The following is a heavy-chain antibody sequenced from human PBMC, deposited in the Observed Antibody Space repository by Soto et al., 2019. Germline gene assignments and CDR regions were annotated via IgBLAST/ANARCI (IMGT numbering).Heavy chain of an antibody. CDR2: IGTAGDT. D-gene: IGHD2-2*01. Sequence: GESLKISCAASGFTFSSYDMHWVRQATGKGLEWVSAIGTAGDTYYPGSVKGRFTISRENAKNSLYLQMNSLRAEDTAVYYCARGMVVPATRGLYYYYYGMDVWGQGTTVTVSS. CDR1: GFTFSSYD. J-gene: IGHJ6*02. V-gene: IGHV3-13*01. CDR3: ARGMVVPATRGLYYYYYGMDV.